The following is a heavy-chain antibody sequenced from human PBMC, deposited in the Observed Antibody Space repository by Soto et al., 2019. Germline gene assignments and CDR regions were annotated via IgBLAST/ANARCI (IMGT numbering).Heavy chain of an antibody. D-gene: IGHD4-17*01. J-gene: IGHJ4*02. CDR2: IIPIFGTA. V-gene: IGHV1-69*01. CDR1: GGTFSSYA. CDR3: ARSRVKDYGDYVWYFDY. Sequence: QVQLVQSGAEVKKPGSSVKVSCKASGGTFSSYAISWVRQAPGQGLEWMGGIIPIFGTANYAQKFQGRVTITADESTSTAYMELSSLRSEDTAVYYCARSRVKDYGDYVWYFDYWGQGTLVTGSS.